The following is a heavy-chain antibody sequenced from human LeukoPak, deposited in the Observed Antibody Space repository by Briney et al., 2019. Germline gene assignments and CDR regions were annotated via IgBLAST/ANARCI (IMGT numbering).Heavy chain of an antibody. CDR1: GFSFSSYN. CDR3: ARDPYSGTYGNTYYYYMDV. J-gene: IGHJ6*03. V-gene: IGHV3-21*01. D-gene: IGHD1-26*01. CDR2: ITTSSSYT. Sequence: GGSLRLSCEAPGFSFSSYNMDWVRQTPGKGLEWISSITTSSSYTFYGDSVKGRFTISRDNARNSLYLQMNSLTAEDTGVYYCARDPYSGTYGNTYYYYMDVWSKGTTVTISS.